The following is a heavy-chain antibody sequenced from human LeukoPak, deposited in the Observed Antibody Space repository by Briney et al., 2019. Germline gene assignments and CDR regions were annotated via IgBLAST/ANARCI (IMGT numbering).Heavy chain of an antibody. CDR1: GDSISIYY. CDR3: ARRPYHYHGLDV. CDR2: FFYTGST. V-gene: IGHV4-59*08. J-gene: IGHJ6*02. Sequence: SETLSLTCSVSGDSISIYYWNWIRRSPGKGLEWIGYFFYTGSTNYNPSLKSRVHMSVDTSKNQVSLTLRSVTAADTAVYYCARRPYHYHGLDVWGPGTTVIVSS.